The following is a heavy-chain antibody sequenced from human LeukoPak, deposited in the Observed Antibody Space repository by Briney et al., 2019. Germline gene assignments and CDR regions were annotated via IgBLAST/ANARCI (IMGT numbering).Heavy chain of an antibody. V-gene: IGHV3-48*01. CDR1: GFTFSSYS. D-gene: IGHD3-22*01. CDR2: ISSSSSTI. J-gene: IGHJ4*02. Sequence: GGSLRLFCAASGFTFSSYSMNWVRQAPGKGLEWVSYISSSSSTIYYADSVNGRFAISRDSAKESLYLKVNSLRAEDKAVYYCARAHGDYCDSSGYYWGQGTLVTVSP. CDR3: ARAHGDYCDSSGYY.